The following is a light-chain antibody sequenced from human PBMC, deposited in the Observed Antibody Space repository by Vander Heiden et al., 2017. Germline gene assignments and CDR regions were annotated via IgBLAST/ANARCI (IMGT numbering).Light chain of an antibody. V-gene: IGKV1-9*01. Sequence: QLSQRPSSLSASVGDRVTITCRASQGLNSHLAGYQQKPGKAPKLLIYEASTLQNGVPSRFSGSGSGTDFTLTIGSLQPEDFATYYCQHLNGYPLTFGGGTRVEI. J-gene: IGKJ4*01. CDR1: QGLNSH. CDR3: QHLNGYPLT. CDR2: EAS.